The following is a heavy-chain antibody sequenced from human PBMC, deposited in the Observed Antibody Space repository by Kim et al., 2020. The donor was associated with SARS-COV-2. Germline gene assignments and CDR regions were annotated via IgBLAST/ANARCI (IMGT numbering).Heavy chain of an antibody. Sequence: GGSLRLSCVISGFSLEHSAINWVRQAPGKGLEWVSYVSEGDSHNSYADSVKGRFTISRDNAKNSVFLQMNSLRDEDTALYYCAKRVALSDMDHLGQCTL. CDR2: VSEGDSHN. D-gene: IGHD5-12*01. V-gene: IGHV3-48*02. CDR3: AKRVALSDMDH. J-gene: IGHJ1*01. CDR1: GFSLEHSA.